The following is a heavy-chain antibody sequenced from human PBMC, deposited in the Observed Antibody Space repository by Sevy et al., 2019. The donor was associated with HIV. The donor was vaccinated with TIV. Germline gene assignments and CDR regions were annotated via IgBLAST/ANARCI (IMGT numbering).Heavy chain of an antibody. CDR3: TTEQVGATRVRPSYYYYYGMDV. J-gene: IGHJ6*02. CDR2: IKSKTDGGTT. CDR1: VFTFSNAW. Sequence: GGSLRLSCAASVFTFSNAWMSWVRQAPGKGLEWVGRIKSKTDGGTTDYAAPVKGRFTISRDDSKNTLYLQMNSLKTEDTAVYYCTTEQVGATRVRPSYYYYYGMDVWGQGTTVTVSS. D-gene: IGHD1-26*01. V-gene: IGHV3-15*01.